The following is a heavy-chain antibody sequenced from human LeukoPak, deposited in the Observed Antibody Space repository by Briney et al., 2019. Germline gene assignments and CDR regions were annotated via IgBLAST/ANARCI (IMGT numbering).Heavy chain of an antibody. D-gene: IGHD3-3*01. CDR1: GFTVNINY. J-gene: IGHJ5*02. Sequence: GVSLRLSCAASGFTVNINYMSWVRQAPGKGLEWVANIKQDGSEKYYVDSVKGRFTISRDNAKNSLYLQMNSLRAEDTAVYYCARDPYYDFWSGYYLVGPWGQGTLVTVSS. V-gene: IGHV3-7*01. CDR2: IKQDGSEK. CDR3: ARDPYYDFWSGYYLVGP.